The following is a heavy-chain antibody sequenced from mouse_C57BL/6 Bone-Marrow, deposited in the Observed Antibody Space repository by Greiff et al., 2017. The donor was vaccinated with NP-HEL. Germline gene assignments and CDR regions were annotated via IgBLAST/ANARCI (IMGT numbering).Heavy chain of an antibody. CDR3: ARRPQEAWFAY. Sequence: QQSCKASGYTFTSYWMQWVKQRTGQGLEWIGEIDPSASYTNYNQKFKGKATLTVDTSSSTAYMQLSSLTSEDSAVYYCARRPQEAWFAYWGQGTLVTVSA. J-gene: IGHJ3*01. V-gene: IGHV1-50*01. CDR2: IDPSASYT. CDR1: GYTFTSYW.